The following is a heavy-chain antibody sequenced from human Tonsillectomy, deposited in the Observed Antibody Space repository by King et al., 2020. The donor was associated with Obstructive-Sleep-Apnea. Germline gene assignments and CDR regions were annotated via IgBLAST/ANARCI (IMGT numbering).Heavy chain of an antibody. CDR2: IHYSGST. Sequence: QLQESGPGLVKPSETLSLTCTVSGGSISSYYWSWIRQTPGKGLEWIGYIHYSGSTNYNPSLESRVTISVDTSKNQFSLKLSSVTAADTAVYYCARTYSSGWNWHFDLWGRGTLVTVSS. CDR1: GGSISSYY. J-gene: IGHJ2*01. D-gene: IGHD6-19*01. CDR3: ARTYSSGWNWHFDL. V-gene: IGHV4-59*08.